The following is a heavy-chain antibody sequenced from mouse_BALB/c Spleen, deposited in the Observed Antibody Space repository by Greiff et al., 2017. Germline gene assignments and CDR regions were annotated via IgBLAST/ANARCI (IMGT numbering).Heavy chain of an antibody. CDR2: ISYSGST. D-gene: IGHD2-1*01. CDR3: ATRDYGNPHAMDY. V-gene: IGHV3-2*02. CDR1: GYSITSDYA. J-gene: IGHJ4*01. Sequence: VQLQQSGPGLVKPSQSLSLTCTVTGYSITSDYAWNWIRQFPGNKLEWMGYISYSGSTSYNPSLKSRISITRDTSKNQFFLQLNSVTTEDTATYYCATRDYGNPHAMDYWGQGTSVTVSS.